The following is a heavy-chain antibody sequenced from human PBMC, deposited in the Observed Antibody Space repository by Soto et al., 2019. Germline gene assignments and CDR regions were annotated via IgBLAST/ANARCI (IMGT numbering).Heavy chain of an antibody. Sequence: SETLSLTCTVSGGSISSGDHYWSWIRQSPGTGLEWIGYIFYTGSTYYHPSLRSRLAISVDTSKNQFSLKLSSVTAADAAVYYSATELQKWYGMDVGGQGTTVTVSS. CDR1: GGSISSGDHY. CDR2: IFYTGST. D-gene: IGHD1-26*01. CDR3: ATELQKWYGMDV. V-gene: IGHV4-30-4*01. J-gene: IGHJ6*02.